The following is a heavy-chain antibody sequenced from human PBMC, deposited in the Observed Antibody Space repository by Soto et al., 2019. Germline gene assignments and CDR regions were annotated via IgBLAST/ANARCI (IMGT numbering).Heavy chain of an antibody. J-gene: IGHJ4*02. CDR2: IYYTGTT. CDR3: ARDFWSGYGYFDS. Sequence: PSETLSLTCTVSGASIGSIGPYWSWIRQLPGKGLEWLGYIYYTGTTYYNPSLESRLTISIDTSNNQVSLKLTSVTAADTAVYYCARDFWSGYGYFDSWGQGALVTVSS. V-gene: IGHV4-31*03. CDR1: GASIGSIGPY. D-gene: IGHD3-3*01.